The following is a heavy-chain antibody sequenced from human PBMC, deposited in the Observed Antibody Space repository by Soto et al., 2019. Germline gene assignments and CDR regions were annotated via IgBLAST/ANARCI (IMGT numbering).Heavy chain of an antibody. Sequence: QVHLVQSGAEVKKPGSSVKFSCKTSGGTFGDLAFSWVRQAPGQGLEWMGGIIPLFGTPNYAQQFQGRVTVTADESSRTVYLELRSLRYEDTAVYYCASEQVADMATWGWFDNWGQGTLVTVSS. CDR2: IIPLFGTP. CDR1: GGTFGDLA. V-gene: IGHV1-69*01. CDR3: ASEQVADMATWGWFDN. J-gene: IGHJ4*02. D-gene: IGHD5-12*01.